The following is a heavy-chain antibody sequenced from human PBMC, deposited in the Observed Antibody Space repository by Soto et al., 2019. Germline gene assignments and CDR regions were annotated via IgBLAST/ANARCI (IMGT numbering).Heavy chain of an antibody. V-gene: IGHV4-38-2*02. CDR2: IYHSGST. CDR3: ATTGVMDYYYYGMDV. Sequence: SETLSLTCTVSGYSISSGYYWGWIRQPPGKVLEWIGSIYHSGSTYYNPSLKSRVTISVDTSKNQFSLKLSSVTAADTAVYYCATTGVMDYYYYGMDVWGQGTTVT. D-gene: IGHD3-16*01. J-gene: IGHJ6*02. CDR1: GYSISSGYY.